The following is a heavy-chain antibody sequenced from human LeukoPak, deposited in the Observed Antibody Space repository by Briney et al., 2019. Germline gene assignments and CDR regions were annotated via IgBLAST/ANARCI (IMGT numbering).Heavy chain of an antibody. J-gene: IGHJ4*02. D-gene: IGHD1-26*01. CDR2: IKSKTDGGTT. V-gene: IGHV3-15*01. CDR1: GFTFSNAW. Sequence: GGSLRLSCAASGFTFSNAWMTWVRQAPGKGLEWVGRIKSKTDGGTTDYAAPVKGRFTISRDDSKNTLYLHMNSLKTEDTAVYYCTTPPPSRVYGRWELPSYWGQGTLVTVSS. CDR3: TTPPPSRVYGRWELPSY.